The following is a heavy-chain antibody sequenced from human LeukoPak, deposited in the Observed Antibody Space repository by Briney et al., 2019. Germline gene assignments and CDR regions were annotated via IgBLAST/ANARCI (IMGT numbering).Heavy chain of an antibody. D-gene: IGHD4-11*01. CDR2: ITISSNYI. J-gene: IGHJ5*02. CDR3: ARGPWGYTVTGGP. CDR1: GFTFSSYT. Sequence: GGSLRLSGIASGFTFSSYTMNWVRQAPGKGLEWVSSITISSNYIYYTDSVKGRFTISRDNAKNSLYLHMSSLRADDTAVYYCARGPWGYTVTGGPWGQGTLVTVSS. V-gene: IGHV3-21*01.